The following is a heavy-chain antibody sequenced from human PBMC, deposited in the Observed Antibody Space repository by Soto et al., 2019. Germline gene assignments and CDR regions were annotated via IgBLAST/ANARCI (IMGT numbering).Heavy chain of an antibody. CDR3: ARHDPRCSSTSCYTRYNWFDH. Sequence: SETLSLTCTVSGGSISSSSYYWGWIRQPPGKGLEWIGSIYYSGSTYYNPSLKSRVTISVDTSKNQFSLKLSSVTAADTAVYYCARHDPRCSSTSCYTRYNWFDHWGQGTLVTVSS. V-gene: IGHV4-39*01. J-gene: IGHJ5*02. CDR2: IYYSGST. CDR1: GGSISSSSYY. D-gene: IGHD2-2*02.